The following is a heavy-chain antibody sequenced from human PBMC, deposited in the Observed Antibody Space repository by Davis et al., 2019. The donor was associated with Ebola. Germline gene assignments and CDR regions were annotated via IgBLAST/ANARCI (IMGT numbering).Heavy chain of an antibody. CDR3: ARMVGSSGGRSYGDDY. CDR2: INPHNGNT. CDR1: GYTFTNYG. D-gene: IGHD3-16*01. V-gene: IGHV1-18*04. Sequence: ASVKVSCKASGYTFTNYGITWVRQAPGQGLEWMGWINPHNGNTNYAQNVQGRVTMTTDTSTSTAYMEVGSLKSDDTAVYYCARMVGSSGGRSYGDDYWGQGTLVTVSS. J-gene: IGHJ4*02.